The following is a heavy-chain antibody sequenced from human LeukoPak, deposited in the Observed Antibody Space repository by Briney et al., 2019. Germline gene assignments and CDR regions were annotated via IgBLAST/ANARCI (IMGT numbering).Heavy chain of an antibody. V-gene: IGHV4-39*07. J-gene: IGHJ4*02. Sequence: PSETLSLTCTVSGGSISSSSYYWGWIRQPPGKGLEWIGSIYYSGSTYYNPSLKSRVTISVDTSKNQFSLKLSSVTAADTAVYYCARDPSIRGVWLGYFDYWGQGTLVTVSS. CDR3: ARDPSIRGVWLGYFDY. D-gene: IGHD2-8*02. CDR2: IYYSGST. CDR1: GGSISSSSYY.